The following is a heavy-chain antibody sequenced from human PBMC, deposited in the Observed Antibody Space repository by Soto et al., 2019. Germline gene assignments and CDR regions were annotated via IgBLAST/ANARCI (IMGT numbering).Heavy chain of an antibody. Sequence: SGPPLVNATQTLTLTCTFSGFSLSTSGMRVSWIRQPPGKALEWLARIDWDDDKFYSTSLKTRLTISKDTSKNQVVLTMTNMDPGDTATYYCARIQAGQWLVFDYWGQGTRVTV. V-gene: IGHV2-70*04. D-gene: IGHD6-19*01. J-gene: IGHJ4*02. CDR3: ARIQAGQWLVFDY. CDR2: IDWDDDK. CDR1: GFSLSTSGMR.